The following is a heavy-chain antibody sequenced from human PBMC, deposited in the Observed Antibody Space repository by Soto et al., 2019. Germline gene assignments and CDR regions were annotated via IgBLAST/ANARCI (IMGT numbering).Heavy chain of an antibody. Sequence: QVQLQESGPGLVKPSQTLSLTCTVSGGSISSGTSYWSWIRQRPGKGLEWIGYIFYSGSTNYNPTLESRVTISVDTSKTQFSLKVTSVNAADTAVYYCARSPTLYGDYDSWYFDLWGRGTLVTVSP. CDR3: ARSPTLYGDYDSWYFDL. CDR1: GGSISSGTSY. J-gene: IGHJ2*01. D-gene: IGHD4-17*01. V-gene: IGHV4-61*01. CDR2: IFYSGST.